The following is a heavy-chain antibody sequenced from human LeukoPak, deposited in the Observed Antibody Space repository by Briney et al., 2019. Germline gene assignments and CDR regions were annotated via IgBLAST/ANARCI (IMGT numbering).Heavy chain of an antibody. V-gene: IGHV3-7*01. CDR1: GFTFSSYW. D-gene: IGHD6-19*01. Sequence: GGSLRLSCAASGFTFSSYWMSWVRQAPGKGLEWVANIKQDGSEKYYVDSVKGRFTISRDNATNSLYLQVNSLRAEDTAVYYCARGAGWYSSGWYPRVYYYYYYMDVWGKGATVTVAS. CDR3: ARGAGWYSSGWYPRVYYYYYYMDV. J-gene: IGHJ6*03. CDR2: IKQDGSEK.